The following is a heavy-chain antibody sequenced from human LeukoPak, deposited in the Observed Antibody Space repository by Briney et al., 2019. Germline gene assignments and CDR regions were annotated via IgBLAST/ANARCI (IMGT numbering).Heavy chain of an antibody. CDR1: GFTCSSCG. J-gene: IGHJ4*02. CDR2: IRYDGSNK. CDR3: AKRSWEQQLVRATRD. V-gene: IGHV3-30*02. Sequence: GGSLRLSCAASGFTCSSCGMHWVRQAPGKGLEWVAFIRYDGSNKYYADSVKGRFTISRDNSKNTLYLQMNSLRAEDTAVYYCAKRSWEQQLVRATRDWGQGTLVTVSS. D-gene: IGHD6-13*01.